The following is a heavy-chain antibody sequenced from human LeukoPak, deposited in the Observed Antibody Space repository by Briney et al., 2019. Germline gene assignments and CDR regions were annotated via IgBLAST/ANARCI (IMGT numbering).Heavy chain of an antibody. J-gene: IGHJ4*02. Sequence: GGSLRLSCAASGFTFSSYRMSWVRQAPGKGLEWVANINQDGREKDYVDSVKGRFTISRDNAKNSHYLQMNSLRAEDTAVYYCAILGISGWSIDYWGQGTLVTVSS. CDR1: GFTFSSYR. CDR3: AILGISGWSIDY. V-gene: IGHV3-7*01. D-gene: IGHD6-19*01. CDR2: INQDGREK.